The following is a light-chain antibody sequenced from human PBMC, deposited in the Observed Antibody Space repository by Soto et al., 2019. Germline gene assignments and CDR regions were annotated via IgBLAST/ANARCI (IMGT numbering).Light chain of an antibody. J-gene: IGKJ3*01. Sequence: EIVLTQSPGTLSLSPGERATLSCRASQSISSNYLAWYQQKFGQAPRRLIYGASTRATGIPDRFSGSGSGTDFTLTISRLEPEDFAVYFCQQYGNSLFSFGPGTKVDIK. CDR3: QQYGNSLFS. V-gene: IGKV3-20*01. CDR1: QSISSNY. CDR2: GAS.